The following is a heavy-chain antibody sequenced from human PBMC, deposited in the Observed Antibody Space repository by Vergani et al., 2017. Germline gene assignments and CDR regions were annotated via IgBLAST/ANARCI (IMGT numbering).Heavy chain of an antibody. CDR1: DYSISSSYY. J-gene: IGHJ4*02. D-gene: IGHD2-2*01. CDR3: ARAPALDY. Sequence: QVQLQESGPGLVKPSETLSLTCAVSDYSISSSYYWSWIRQPPGKGLEWIGYIYYSGSTNYNPSLKSRVTISVDTSKNQFSLKLSSVTAADTAVYYCARAPALDYWGQGTLVTVSS. V-gene: IGHV4-61*01. CDR2: IYYSGST.